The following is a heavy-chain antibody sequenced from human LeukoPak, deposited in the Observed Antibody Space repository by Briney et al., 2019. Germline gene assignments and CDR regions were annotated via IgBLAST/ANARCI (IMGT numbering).Heavy chain of an antibody. CDR2: ISSSGTRT. CDR3: ARRAGAYSHPYDY. CDR1: GFTFSSYE. J-gene: IGHJ4*02. D-gene: IGHD4/OR15-4a*01. Sequence: GGSLRLSCAASGFTFSSYEMNWVRQAPGKGLEWVSGISSSGTRTYYADSVKGRFTISRDNSKNTLYLQMNSLRAEDTAVYYCARRAGAYSHPYDYWGQGTLVTVSS. V-gene: IGHV3-23*01.